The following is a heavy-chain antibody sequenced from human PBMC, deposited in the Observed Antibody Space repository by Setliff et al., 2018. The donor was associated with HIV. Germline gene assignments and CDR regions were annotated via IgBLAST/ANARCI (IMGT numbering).Heavy chain of an antibody. CDR2: FDPEDGER. CDR1: GYTLSELS. CDR3: STGWGLYDNRHTAAGYLQH. D-gene: IGHD3-22*01. V-gene: IGHV1-24*01. Sequence: GASVKVSCKVSGYTLSELSVHWVRQAPGNGLEWMGGFDPEDGERIYAQKFQDRVTMTEDTSSDTAYMEMSGLTSEDTAVYFCSTGWGLYDNRHTAAGYLQHWGQGTLVTVSS. J-gene: IGHJ1*01.